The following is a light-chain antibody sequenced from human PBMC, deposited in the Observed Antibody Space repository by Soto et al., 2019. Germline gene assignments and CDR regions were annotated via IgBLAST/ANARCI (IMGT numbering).Light chain of an antibody. V-gene: IGKV3-11*01. CDR1: QTIRRS. Sequence: EVVMTQSPATLSLSLGERATLSCRASQTIRRSLAWYQQKPGQAPRLLMYGASTRATDIPARFSGSGSGTDFTLTISSLEPEDFAVYYCQQRSNWPSLTFGGGTKVDIK. CDR3: QQRSNWPSLT. J-gene: IGKJ4*01. CDR2: GAS.